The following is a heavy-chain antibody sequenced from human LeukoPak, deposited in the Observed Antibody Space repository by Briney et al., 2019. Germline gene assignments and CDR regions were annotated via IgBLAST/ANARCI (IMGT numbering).Heavy chain of an antibody. CDR3: ARMTTVTTGENWSDP. CDR1: GGSISSYY. D-gene: IGHD4-17*01. CDR2: IYYSGST. J-gene: IGHJ5*02. Sequence: SETLSLTCTVSGGSISSYYWSWIRQPPGKGLEWIGYIYYSGSTNYNPSLKSRVTISVDTSKNQFSLKLSSVTAADTAVYYCARMTTVTTGENWSDPWGQGTLVTVSS. V-gene: IGHV4-59*01.